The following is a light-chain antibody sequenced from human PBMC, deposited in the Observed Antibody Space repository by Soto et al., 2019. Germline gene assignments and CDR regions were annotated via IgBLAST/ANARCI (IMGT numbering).Light chain of an antibody. J-gene: IGKJ1*01. V-gene: IGKV1-5*03. CDR2: EAS. CDR1: QSINSW. CDR3: QQYHSYSLT. Sequence: DIQMTQSPPTLSASIGDRVTITCRASQSINSWLAWYQQKPGRAPNLLMYEASSLGSGVPSRFSGSGSGTEFTLTISSLQPDDFGTYYCQQYHSYSLTFGQGTKVEIK.